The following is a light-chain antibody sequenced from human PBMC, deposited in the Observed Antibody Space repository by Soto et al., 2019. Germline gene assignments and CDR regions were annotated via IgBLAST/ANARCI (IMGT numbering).Light chain of an antibody. CDR2: GAS. Sequence: DIVMTQSPDTLSVSPGEIASLSCRGCQCVTINLAWYQQRPGQARRLLIYGASTRATGIPARFSGSGSGTDFTLTISRLEPEDFAVYYCQQYGSSHQTFGKGTKVDIK. CDR3: QQYGSSHQT. V-gene: IGKV3-15*01. J-gene: IGKJ1*01. CDR1: QCVTIN.